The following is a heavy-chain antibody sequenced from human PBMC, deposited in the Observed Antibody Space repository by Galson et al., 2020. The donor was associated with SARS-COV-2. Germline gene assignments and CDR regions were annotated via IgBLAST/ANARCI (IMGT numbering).Heavy chain of an antibody. CDR3: ARDESGRNNF. J-gene: IGHJ4*02. V-gene: IGHV4-39*07. CDR2: IYYTGNT. CDR1: GDFFSSTSYY. D-gene: IGHD6-25*01. Sequence: SETLSLTCSVSGDFFSSTSYYWGWIRQPPGKGLEWIGSIYYTGNTYYNPSLKSRVTRSVDTSRNQFSLRLSSVTAADTAVYYCARDESGRNNFWGQGTLVTVSS.